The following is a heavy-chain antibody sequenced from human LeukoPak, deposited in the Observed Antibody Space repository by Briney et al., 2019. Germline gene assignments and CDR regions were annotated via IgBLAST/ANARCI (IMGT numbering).Heavy chain of an antibody. CDR1: GGSISSRSYY. J-gene: IGHJ4*02. CDR3: ASTYRSSPYYFDY. D-gene: IGHD6-13*01. CDR2: IYYSGTT. V-gene: IGHV4-39*02. Sequence: SETLSLTCTVSGGSISSRSYYWGWIRQPPGKGLEWIGSIYYSGTTYYNPSLKSRVTISVDTSNNHFSLKLSSVTAADTAAYYCASTYRSSPYYFDYWGQGTLVTVSS.